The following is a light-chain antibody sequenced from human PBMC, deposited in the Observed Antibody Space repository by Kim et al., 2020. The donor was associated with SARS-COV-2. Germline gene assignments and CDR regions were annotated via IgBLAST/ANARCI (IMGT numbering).Light chain of an antibody. CDR3: QQSYSTFPTLN. V-gene: IGKV1-39*01. CDR2: AAS. J-gene: IGKJ4*01. CDR1: QSISSY. Sequence: DIQMTQSPSSLSASVGDRVTITCRASQSISSYLNWYQQKPGKAPKLLIYAASSLQSGVPSRFSGSGSGTDFTLTISSLQPEDFATYSCQQSYSTFPTLNFGGGTKVDIK.